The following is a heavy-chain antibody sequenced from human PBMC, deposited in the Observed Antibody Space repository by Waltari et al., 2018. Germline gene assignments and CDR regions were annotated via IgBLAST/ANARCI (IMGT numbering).Heavy chain of an antibody. V-gene: IGHV3-7*01. Sequence: EVHLVESGGGLVQPGGSLRLSCAASGFTFSTYWMTWVRQAPGKGLEWLAKIKGDGSQKNYVDSVKGRFTISRDTANNSLYLQMNSLRAEDTAVYYCARDPHYSNFDYWGQGTLVTVSS. CDR2: IKGDGSQK. CDR3: ARDPHYSNFDY. CDR1: GFTFSTYW. J-gene: IGHJ4*02. D-gene: IGHD4-4*01.